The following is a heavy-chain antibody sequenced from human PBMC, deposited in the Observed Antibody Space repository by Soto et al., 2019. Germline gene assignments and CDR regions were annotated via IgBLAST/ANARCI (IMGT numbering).Heavy chain of an antibody. J-gene: IGHJ3*02. CDR2: ISISGNTI. CDR1: GFTFSTYE. V-gene: IGHV3-48*03. D-gene: IGHD3-22*01. Sequence: EVQLLESGGGLVKPGGSLRLSCAASGFTFSTYEMNWVRQAPGKGLEWVSYISISGNTIYYADSVKGRFTISRDNAKNSLYLQMNSLRAEDTAVYSCARGDSSGYYYIYAFEIWGQGTMVTVSS. CDR3: ARGDSSGYYYIYAFEI.